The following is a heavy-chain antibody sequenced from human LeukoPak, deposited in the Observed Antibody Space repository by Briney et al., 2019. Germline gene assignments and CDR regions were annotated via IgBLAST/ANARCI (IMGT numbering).Heavy chain of an antibody. CDR2: IYNSGSA. D-gene: IGHD6-13*01. V-gene: IGHV4-59*01. Sequence: PSETLSLTCTVSGGSINGYYWSWIRQPPGRGPEWIAYIYNSGSAKYSPSLKSRVTISVDTSTNQFSLKVRSVTAADTAVYYCARVTAAGTAFDYWGRGTLVTASS. CDR1: GGSINGYY. J-gene: IGHJ4*02. CDR3: ARVTAAGTAFDY.